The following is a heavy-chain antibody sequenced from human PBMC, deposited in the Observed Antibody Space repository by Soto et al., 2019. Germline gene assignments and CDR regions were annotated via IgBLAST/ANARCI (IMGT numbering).Heavy chain of an antibody. CDR3: AKDTLLIVVVVAATGDAFDI. CDR2: ISSSSSTI. D-gene: IGHD2-15*01. J-gene: IGHJ3*02. V-gene: IGHV3-48*01. CDR1: GFTFSSYS. Sequence: GGSLRLSCAASGFTFSSYSMNWVRQAPGKGLEWVSYISSSSSTIYYADSVKGRFTISRDNSKNTLYLQMNSLRAEDTAVYYCAKDTLLIVVVVAATGDAFDIWGQGTMVTVSS.